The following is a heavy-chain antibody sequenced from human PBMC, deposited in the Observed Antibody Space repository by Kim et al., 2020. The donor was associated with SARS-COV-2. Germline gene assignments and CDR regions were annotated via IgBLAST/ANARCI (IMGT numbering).Heavy chain of an antibody. CDR3: ASWKRYFGWSLEDY. V-gene: IGHV4-39*01. Sequence: ASLKRRVTISVDTSNNQFSLKLSSVTAADTAVYYCASWKRYFGWSLEDYWGQGTLVTVSS. J-gene: IGHJ4*02. D-gene: IGHD3-9*01.